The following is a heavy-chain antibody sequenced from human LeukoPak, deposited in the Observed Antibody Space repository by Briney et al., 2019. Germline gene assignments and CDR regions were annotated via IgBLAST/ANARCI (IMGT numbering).Heavy chain of an antibody. CDR1: GYTFTNFA. V-gene: IGHV7-4-1*02. CDR2: ISTNTGNP. Sequence: ASVKVSCKASGYTFTNFAMNWVRQAPGQGLEWMGWISTNTGNPTYAQGFTGRFVFSLDTSVSTAYLQISSLKAEDTAVYYCARGGSGNRFDYWGQGTLVTVSS. D-gene: IGHD4-23*01. J-gene: IGHJ4*02. CDR3: ARGGSGNRFDY.